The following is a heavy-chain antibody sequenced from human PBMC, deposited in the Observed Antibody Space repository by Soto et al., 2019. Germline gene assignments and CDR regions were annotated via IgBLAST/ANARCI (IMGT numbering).Heavy chain of an antibody. J-gene: IGHJ4*02. V-gene: IGHV3-23*01. CDR3: AKDRQYPRDYFHY. Sequence: PGGSLRLSCAASEFTFSSYAITWVRLAPGKGLEWVSSISTSAGNTYYADSVKGRFTTSRDISRNTVFLQMDSLRAEDTAVYCCAKDRQYPRDYFHYWGQGTLVTVSS. CDR1: EFTFSSYA. CDR2: ISTSAGNT. D-gene: IGHD4-4*01.